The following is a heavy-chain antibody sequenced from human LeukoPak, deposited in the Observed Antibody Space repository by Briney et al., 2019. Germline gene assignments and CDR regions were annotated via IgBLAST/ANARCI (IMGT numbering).Heavy chain of an antibody. Sequence: GGSLRLSCAASGFTFSSYAMHWVRQAPGKGLEWVAVISYDGSNKYYADSVKGRFTISRDNSKNTLYLQMNSLRAEDTAVYYCAREESGSSLGLFDYWGQGTLVTVSS. D-gene: IGHD1-26*01. CDR3: AREESGSSLGLFDY. CDR1: GFTFSSYA. V-gene: IGHV3-30-3*01. J-gene: IGHJ4*02. CDR2: ISYDGSNK.